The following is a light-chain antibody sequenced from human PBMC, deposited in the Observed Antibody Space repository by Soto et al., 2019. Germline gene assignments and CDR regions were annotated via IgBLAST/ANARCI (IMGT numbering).Light chain of an antibody. CDR2: GAS. CDR1: QTVSITY. J-gene: IGKJ5*01. Sequence: FTQWPCRLPLSPPECAILSCKASQTVSITYLTWYQQKPGQAPRLLIFGASKRATGIPDRFSGSGSGRDFTLTISGRVAPDVAVYYYQQYGSTSPITFGQGTRLEIK. CDR3: QQYGSTSPIT. V-gene: IGKV3-20*01.